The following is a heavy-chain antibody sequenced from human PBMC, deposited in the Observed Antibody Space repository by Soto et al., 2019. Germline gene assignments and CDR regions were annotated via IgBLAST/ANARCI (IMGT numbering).Heavy chain of an antibody. CDR3: ARVSSPYYDFWSGPLDAFDI. D-gene: IGHD3-3*01. J-gene: IGHJ3*02. Sequence: LSLTCTVSGGSISSYYWSWIRQPPGKGLEWIGYIYYSGSTNYNPSLKSRVTISVDTSKNQFSLKLSSVTAADTAVYYCARVSSPYYDFWSGPLDAFDIWGQGTMVTVSS. CDR2: IYYSGST. V-gene: IGHV4-59*01. CDR1: GGSISSYY.